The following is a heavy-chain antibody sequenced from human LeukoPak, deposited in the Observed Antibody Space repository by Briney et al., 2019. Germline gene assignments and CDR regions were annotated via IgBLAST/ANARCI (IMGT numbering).Heavy chain of an antibody. CDR1: GYTFTSYD. J-gene: IGHJ6*02. V-gene: IGHV1-8*01. D-gene: IGHD6-13*01. Sequence: EASVKVSCKASGYTFTSYDINWVRQATGQGLEWMGWMNPNSGNTSYAQKFQGRVTMTRNTSISTAYMELSNLRSEDTAVYYCARASDSSSWYPGIYYYYYYGMDVWGQGTTVTVSS. CDR2: MNPNSGNT. CDR3: ARASDSSSWYPGIYYYYYYGMDV.